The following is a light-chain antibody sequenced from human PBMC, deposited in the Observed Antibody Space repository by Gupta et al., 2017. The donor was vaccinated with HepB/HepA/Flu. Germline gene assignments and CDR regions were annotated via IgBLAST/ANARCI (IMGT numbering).Light chain of an antibody. V-gene: IGKV2-30*01. Sequence: DIMMTQSPSSLPVTLGQSASISCRSSQTLLDSYGDTYLHWFQQRPGQSPRRLIYKVSTRDSGVPDRFSGSGSGTDFRLNISRVDAEDVGVYYCRRAKRPRGIFGQGTLMEIK. CDR1: QTLLDSYGDTY. CDR3: RRAKRPRGI. J-gene: IGKJ2*02. CDR2: KVS.